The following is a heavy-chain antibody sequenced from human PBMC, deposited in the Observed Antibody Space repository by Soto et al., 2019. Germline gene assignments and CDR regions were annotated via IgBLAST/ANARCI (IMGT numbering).Heavy chain of an antibody. J-gene: IGHJ2*01. CDR3: ARKPHWQYWYFDL. CDR1: GFAFQNHG. V-gene: IGHV3-20*01. D-gene: IGHD1-1*01. Sequence: EVQLVDSGGRVIRPWGSLRLSCAASGFAFQNHGMAWVRQVPGKGVEWVAGISGSGVNAGYADSVKGRFTISRDNGDNSLYLEINNLGVEDTALYHCARKPHWQYWYFDLWGRGTLVTVSS. CDR2: ISGSGVNA.